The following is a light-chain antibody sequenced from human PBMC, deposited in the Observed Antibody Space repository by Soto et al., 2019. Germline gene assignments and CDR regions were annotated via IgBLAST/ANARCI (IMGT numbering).Light chain of an antibody. V-gene: IGKV2-28*01. CDR2: LDS. CDR3: MQSQQSPPT. Sequence: DIVMTQSPLSLPVTPGEPASISCRSSQSLLRGNGYNYLAWYLQRPGQSPQLLIYLDSHRASGVPDRFSGSGSGTDFTLNITRVEAEDVGVYYCMQSQQSPPTFVQGTKVEI. CDR1: QSLLRGNGYNY. J-gene: IGKJ1*01.